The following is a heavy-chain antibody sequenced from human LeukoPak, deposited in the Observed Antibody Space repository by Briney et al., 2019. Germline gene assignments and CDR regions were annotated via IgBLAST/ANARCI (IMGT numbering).Heavy chain of an antibody. D-gene: IGHD3-3*01. CDR1: GLTVSQSY. J-gene: IGHJ4*02. Sequence: GGSLRLSCAASGLTVSQSYMTWVRQAPGKGLEWVSVIYRDGRTGYADSVEGRFTISRDNSKKTVFLQMNSLRDEDTAVYYCARDEYYYTSGLDYWGQGTLVTVSS. CDR3: ARDEYYYTSGLDY. CDR2: IYRDGRT. V-gene: IGHV3-53*01.